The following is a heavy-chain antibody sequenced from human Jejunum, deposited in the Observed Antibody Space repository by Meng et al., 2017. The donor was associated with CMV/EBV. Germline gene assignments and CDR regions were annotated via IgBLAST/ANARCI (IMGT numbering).Heavy chain of an antibody. CDR3: ARAGWAAIGY. CDR1: GLTFSSYE. D-gene: IGHD2-2*01. J-gene: IGHJ4*02. CDR2: ISSGSAII. V-gene: IGHV3-48*03. Sequence: CEASGLTFSSYEMTWVRQAPGKGLEWVSYISSGSAIIYYADSVKGRFTISRDNAKSSLYLQMNSLRAEDTALYYCARAGWAAIGYWGQGTVVTVSS.